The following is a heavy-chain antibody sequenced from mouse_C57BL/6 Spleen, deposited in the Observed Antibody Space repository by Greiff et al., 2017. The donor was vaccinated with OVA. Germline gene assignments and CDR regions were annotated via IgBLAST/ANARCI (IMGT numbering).Heavy chain of an antibody. D-gene: IGHD2-1*01. CDR2: IYPGSGST. V-gene: IGHV1-55*01. Sequence: QVQLQQPGAELVKPGASVKMSCKASGYTFTSYWITWVKQRPGQGLEWIGDIYPGSGSTNYNEKFKSKATLTVDTSSSTAYMQLSSLTSEDSAVYYCARSDYYGNYAWYFDVWGTGTTVTVSS. J-gene: IGHJ1*03. CDR3: ARSDYYGNYAWYFDV. CDR1: GYTFTSYW.